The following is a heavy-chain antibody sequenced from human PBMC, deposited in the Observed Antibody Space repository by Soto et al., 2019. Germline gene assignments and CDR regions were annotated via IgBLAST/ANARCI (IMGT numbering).Heavy chain of an antibody. V-gene: IGHV3-30*18. Sequence: QVQLVESGGGVVQPGRSLRLSCAASGFTFSSYGMHWVRQAPGKGLEWVAVISYDGSNKYYADSVKGRFTISRDNSKNTLYLQMNSLGAEDTAVYYCAKRGREGEGYFQHWGQGTLVTVSS. CDR1: GFTFSSYG. CDR2: ISYDGSNK. CDR3: AKRGREGEGYFQH. J-gene: IGHJ1*01. D-gene: IGHD1-26*01.